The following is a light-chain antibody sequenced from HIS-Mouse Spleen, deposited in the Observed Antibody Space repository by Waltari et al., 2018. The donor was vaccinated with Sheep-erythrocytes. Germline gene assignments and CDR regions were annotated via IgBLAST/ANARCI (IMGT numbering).Light chain of an antibody. CDR3: QSYDSSLSGSV. J-gene: IGLJ3*02. Sequence: QSVLTQPPSVSGAPGQTVTIPCTGRSSNIGAGYDVHWYQQLPGTAPKLLIYGNSNRPSGVPDRFSGSKSGTSASLAITGLQAEDEADYYCQSYDSSLSGSVFGGGTKLTVL. V-gene: IGLV1-40*01. CDR2: GNS. CDR1: SSNIGAGYD.